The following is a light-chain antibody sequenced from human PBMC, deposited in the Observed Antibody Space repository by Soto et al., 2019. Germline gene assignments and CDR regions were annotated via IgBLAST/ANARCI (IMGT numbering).Light chain of an antibody. Sequence: ESVMSQSLLSLSVTPGEPASISCRASESLLHSNGYNYLDWYLQKPGQSPQLLIYLGSFRAAGVPDRFSGSGSGTDFTLKISRVEAADVGVYYCMQALQTPSFGGGTKVEIK. CDR1: ESLLHSNGYNY. V-gene: IGKV2-28*01. CDR3: MQALQTPS. CDR2: LGS. J-gene: IGKJ4*01.